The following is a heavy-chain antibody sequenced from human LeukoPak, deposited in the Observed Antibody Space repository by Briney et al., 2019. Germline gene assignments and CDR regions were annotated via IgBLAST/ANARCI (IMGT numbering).Heavy chain of an antibody. D-gene: IGHD3-22*01. CDR1: GFTVSSNY. CDR3: ARVAYYYDSSGYYDAFDI. J-gene: IGHJ3*02. Sequence: GGSLRLSCAASGFTVSSNYMSWVRQPPGKGLEWVSVIYSGGSTYYADSVKGRFTISRDNSKNTLYLQMNSLRAEDTAVYYCARVAYYYDSSGYYDAFDIWGQGTMVTVSS. V-gene: IGHV3-66*02. CDR2: IYSGGST.